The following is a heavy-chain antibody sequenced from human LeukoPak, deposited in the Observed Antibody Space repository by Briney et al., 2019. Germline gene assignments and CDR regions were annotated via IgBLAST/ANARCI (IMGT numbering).Heavy chain of an antibody. V-gene: IGHV3-7*03. CDR2: IKHDGSED. J-gene: IGHJ4*02. Sequence: GGSLKLSCAASGFTFSNYWMTWVRQAPGKGLEWVANIKHDGSEDYYLDSVKGRFTISRDSYKNTLYLQMNSLRAEDAAVYYCAKAPVTTCSGAYCYPFDYWGQGTLVTVSS. CDR1: GFTFSNYW. CDR3: AKAPVTTCSGAYCYPFDY. D-gene: IGHD2-15*01.